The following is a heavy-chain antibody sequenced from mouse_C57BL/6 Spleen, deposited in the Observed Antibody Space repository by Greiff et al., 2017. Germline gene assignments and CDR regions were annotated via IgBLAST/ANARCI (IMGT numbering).Heavy chain of an antibody. CDR1: GYAFSSSW. J-gene: IGHJ1*03. CDR2: IYPGDGDT. V-gene: IGHV1-82*01. CDR3: ASSVYYGSSYWYFDV. Sequence: QVHVKQSGPELVKPGASVKISCKASGYAFSSSWMNWVKQRPGKGLEWIGRIYPGDGDTNYNGKFKGKATLTADTSSSTAYMQLSSLTSEDSSVYVCASSVYYGSSYWYFDVWGTGTTVTVSS. D-gene: IGHD1-1*01.